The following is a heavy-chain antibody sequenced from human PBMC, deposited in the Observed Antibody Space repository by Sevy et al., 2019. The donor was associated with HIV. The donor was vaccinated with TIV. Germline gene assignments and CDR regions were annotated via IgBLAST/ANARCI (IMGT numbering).Heavy chain of an antibody. CDR1: GFTFSAYA. CDR3: AKGGYYDSSGYFDY. D-gene: IGHD3-22*01. J-gene: IGHJ4*02. V-gene: IGHV3-33*06. Sequence: GGSLRLSCTTSGFTFSAYAMHWVRQAPGKGLEWVAIIWSDGAYQYHGDSVKGRFTISRDNSKNTLYLQMNSLRVEDTAVYYCAKGGYYDSSGYFDYWGQGTMVTVSS. CDR2: IWSDGAYQ.